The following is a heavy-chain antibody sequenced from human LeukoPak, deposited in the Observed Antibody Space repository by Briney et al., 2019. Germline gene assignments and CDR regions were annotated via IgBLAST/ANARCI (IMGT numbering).Heavy chain of an antibody. CDR3: AKAAAGPYFDY. CDR1: GFTFSSYA. V-gene: IGHV3-23*01. J-gene: IGHJ4*02. CDR2: ISCSVGST. Sequence: GGSLRLSCAASGFTFSSYAMSGVRQAPGKGLEWVSAISCSVGSTYYADSVKGRFTISRDNSKNTLYLQMNSLRAEDTAIYYCAKAAAGPYFDYWGQGTLVTVSS. D-gene: IGHD6-13*01.